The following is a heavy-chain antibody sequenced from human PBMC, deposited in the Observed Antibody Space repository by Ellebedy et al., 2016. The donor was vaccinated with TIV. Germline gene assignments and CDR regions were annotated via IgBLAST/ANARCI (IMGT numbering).Heavy chain of an antibody. CDR1: GYSFSTYW. Sequence: PGGSLRLSCKASGYSFSTYWTTWVRQMPGNGLEWMGKIDPTDSYTNYSPSFQVLVTISADESASTAYLQWPSLKASDSATYYCSRHRGYGMDVWGQGTTVTVSS. CDR2: IDPTDSYT. V-gene: IGHV5-10-1*01. J-gene: IGHJ6*02. CDR3: SRHRGYGMDV.